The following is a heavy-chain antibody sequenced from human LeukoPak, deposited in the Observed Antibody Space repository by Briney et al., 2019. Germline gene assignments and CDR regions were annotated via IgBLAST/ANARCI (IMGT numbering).Heavy chain of an antibody. D-gene: IGHD5-18*01. CDR2: INHSGST. CDR1: GYSISSGYY. V-gene: IGHV4-38-2*02. Sequence: SETLSLTCTVSGYSISSGYYWGWIRQPPGKGLEWIGEINHSGSTNYNPSLKSRVTISVDTSKNQFSLKLSSVTAADTAVYYCARGRAGGTAMVTSASYGMDVWGQGTTVTVSS. CDR3: ARGRAGGTAMVTSASYGMDV. J-gene: IGHJ6*02.